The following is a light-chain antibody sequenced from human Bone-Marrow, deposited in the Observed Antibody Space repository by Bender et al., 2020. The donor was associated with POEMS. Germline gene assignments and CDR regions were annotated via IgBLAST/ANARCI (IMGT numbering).Light chain of an antibody. CDR1: SSNIGAGYD. J-gene: IGLJ3*02. CDR2: RNN. CDR3: GAWEDSLSVWV. V-gene: IGLV1-47*01. Sequence: QSVLTQPPSVSGAPGQRVTISCTGSSSNIGAGYDVHWYQQLPGTAPKLLIYRNNQRPSGVPDRFSASKSGTSAFLAISGLRSEDEADYYCGAWEDSLSVWVFGGGNKLTVL.